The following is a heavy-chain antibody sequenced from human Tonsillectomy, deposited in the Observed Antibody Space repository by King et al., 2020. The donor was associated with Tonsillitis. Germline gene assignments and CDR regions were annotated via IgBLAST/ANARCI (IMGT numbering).Heavy chain of an antibody. CDR3: ARGGFDY. D-gene: IGHD3-16*01. J-gene: IGHJ4*02. CDR1: GFTFSSYV. Sequence: QLVQSGGGVVQPGRSLRLSCAASGFTFSSYVMHWVRQAPGKGLEWVALISYDGSNKYYADSVKGRFIISRDNSKNTLYLQMNSLRAEDTAVYYCARGGFDYWDQGTLVTISS. CDR2: ISYDGSNK. V-gene: IGHV3-30*03.